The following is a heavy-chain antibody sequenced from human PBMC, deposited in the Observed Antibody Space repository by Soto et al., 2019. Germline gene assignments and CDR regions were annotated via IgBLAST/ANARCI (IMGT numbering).Heavy chain of an antibody. J-gene: IGHJ4*02. CDR3: ASAVGFDYGFDY. Sequence: SETLSLTCTVSGGSISSGGYYWSWIRQHPGKGLEWIGYIYYSGSTYYNPSLKSRVTISVDTSKNQFSLKLGSVTAADRAVYYCASAVGFDYGFDYWGQGTLVTVSS. V-gene: IGHV4-31*03. CDR1: GGSISSGGYY. CDR2: IYYSGST. D-gene: IGHD4-17*01.